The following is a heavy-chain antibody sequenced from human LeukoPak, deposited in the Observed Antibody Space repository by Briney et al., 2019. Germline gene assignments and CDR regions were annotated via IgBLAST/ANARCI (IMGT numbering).Heavy chain of an antibody. Sequence: ASVKVSCKASGYTFTGYYMHWVRQALGRGLEWMGWINPNSGGTNYAQKFQGRVTMTRDTSISTAYMELSRLRSDDTAVYYCARSGYSSSSAPDYWGQGTLVTVSS. CDR3: ARSGYSSSSAPDY. CDR2: INPNSGGT. J-gene: IGHJ4*02. CDR1: GYTFTGYY. V-gene: IGHV1-2*02. D-gene: IGHD6-6*01.